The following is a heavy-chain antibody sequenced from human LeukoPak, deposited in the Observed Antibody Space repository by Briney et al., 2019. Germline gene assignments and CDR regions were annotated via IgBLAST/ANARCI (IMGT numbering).Heavy chain of an antibody. J-gene: IGHJ4*02. CDR3: ARDRPYYDSSGYCDY. V-gene: IGHV1-69*04. CDR1: GGTFSSYA. D-gene: IGHD3-22*01. Sequence: WASVKVSCKASGGTFSSYAISWVRQAPGQGLEWMGRIIPILGIANYAQKFQGRVTITADKSTSTAYMELSSLRSEDTAVYYCARDRPYYDSSGYCDYWGQGTLVTVSS. CDR2: IIPILGIA.